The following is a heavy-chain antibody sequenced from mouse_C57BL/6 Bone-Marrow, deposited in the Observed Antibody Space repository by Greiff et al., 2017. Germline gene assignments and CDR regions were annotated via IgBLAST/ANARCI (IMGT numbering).Heavy chain of an antibody. J-gene: IGHJ2*01. CDR2: IDPEDGET. Sequence: VQLKESGAELVKPGASVKLSCTASGFNIKDYYMHWVKQRTEQGLEWIGRIDPEDGETKYAPKFQGKATITADTSSNTAYLQLSSLTSEDTAVYYCARSPTVAPYYFDYWGQGTTLTVSS. CDR3: ARSPTVAPYYFDY. V-gene: IGHV14-2*01. CDR1: GFNIKDYY. D-gene: IGHD1-1*01.